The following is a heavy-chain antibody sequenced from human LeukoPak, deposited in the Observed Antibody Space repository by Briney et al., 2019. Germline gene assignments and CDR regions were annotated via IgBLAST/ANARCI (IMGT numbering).Heavy chain of an antibody. V-gene: IGHV5-51*01. CDR2: IYAGDSDT. D-gene: IGHD3-22*01. Sequence: GESLKICCKGSGYTFTNYWIAWVRQMPGKGLEWRGIIYAGDSDTRYSPSFQGQVTISADRSISTAYLQWSSLKASDTAMYYCARRVDSGFSFDFWGQGTLVTVSS. CDR3: ARRVDSGFSFDF. J-gene: IGHJ4*02. CDR1: GYTFTNYW.